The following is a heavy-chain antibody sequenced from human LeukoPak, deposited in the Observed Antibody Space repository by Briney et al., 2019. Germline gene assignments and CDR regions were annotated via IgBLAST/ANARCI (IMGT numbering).Heavy chain of an antibody. CDR1: GFTFDDYG. CDR3: ARVGYSSSWYGGSAFDI. V-gene: IGHV3-20*04. D-gene: IGHD6-13*01. CDR2: INWNGGST. Sequence: GGSLRLSCAASGFTFDDYGMSWVRQAPGKGLEWVSGINWNGGSTVYADSVKGRFTISRDNAKNSLYLQMNSLRAEDTALYYCARVGYSSSWYGGSAFDIWGQGTMVTVSS. J-gene: IGHJ3*02.